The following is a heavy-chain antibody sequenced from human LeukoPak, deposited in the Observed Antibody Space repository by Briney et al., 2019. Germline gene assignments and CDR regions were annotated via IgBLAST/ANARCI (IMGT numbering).Heavy chain of an antibody. V-gene: IGHV1-69*13. CDR3: ARDPRPYATPGGVLYFDY. D-gene: IGHD2-8*01. J-gene: IGHJ4*02. Sequence: SVEVSCKASGGTFSSYAISWVRQAPGQGLEWMGGIIPIFGTANYAQKFQGRVTITADESTSTAYMELSSLRSEDTAVYYCARDPRPYATPGGVLYFDYWGQGTLVTVSS. CDR1: GGTFSSYA. CDR2: IIPIFGTA.